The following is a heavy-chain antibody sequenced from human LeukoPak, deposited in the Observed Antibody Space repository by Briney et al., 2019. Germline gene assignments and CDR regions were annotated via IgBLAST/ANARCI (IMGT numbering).Heavy chain of an antibody. J-gene: IGHJ6*03. CDR2: MYHSGST. D-gene: IGHD4-17*01. Sequence: SETLSLTCTVSSYPISSGYYWGWIRQPPGKGLEWIGSMYHSGSTYDNPSLKSRVTISVDTSKNQFSLKLSSVTAADTAVYYCARVDYGDSATYYYYMDVWGKGTTVTVSS. CDR1: SYPISSGYY. CDR3: ARVDYGDSATYYYYMDV. V-gene: IGHV4-38-2*02.